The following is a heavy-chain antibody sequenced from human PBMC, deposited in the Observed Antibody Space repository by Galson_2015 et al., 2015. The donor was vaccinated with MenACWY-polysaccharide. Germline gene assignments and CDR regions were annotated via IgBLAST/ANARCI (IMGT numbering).Heavy chain of an antibody. Sequence: SLRLSCAASGFDFTRYSMNWVRQAPGTGLEWLPYITGSSETIYYADSVKGRFTISRDNAQKSLVLQLRSLTVEDTAVYYCARERATVIADSNGMDVWGQGTAVTVSS. V-gene: IGHV3-48*01. CDR2: ITGSSETI. J-gene: IGHJ6*02. D-gene: IGHD2-21*01. CDR1: GFDFTRYS. CDR3: ARERATVIADSNGMDV.